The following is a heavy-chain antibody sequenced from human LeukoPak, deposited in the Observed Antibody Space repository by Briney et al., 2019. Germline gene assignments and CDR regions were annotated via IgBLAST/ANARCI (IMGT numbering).Heavy chain of an antibody. J-gene: IGHJ6*02. CDR1: GFTFSSYS. D-gene: IGHD4-23*01. CDR3: AREDYGGNSVFGYYYYGMDV. CDR2: ISSSGSYI. V-gene: IGHV3-21*01. Sequence: PGGSLRLSCAASGFTFSSYSMNWVRQAPGNGLEWVSSISSSGSYIYYADSVKGRFTISRDNAKNALYLQMNSLRAEDTAVYYCAREDYGGNSVFGYYYYGMDVWGQGPTVTVSS.